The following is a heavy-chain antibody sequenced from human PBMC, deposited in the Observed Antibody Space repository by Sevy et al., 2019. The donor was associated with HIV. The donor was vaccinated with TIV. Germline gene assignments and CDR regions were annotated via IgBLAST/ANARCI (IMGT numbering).Heavy chain of an antibody. D-gene: IGHD3-10*01. Sequence: SGPTLVKPTQTLTLTCTFSGFSLSTSGVGVGWIRQPPGKALEWLSLIYWNDDKRYSQSLKSRLTITKDTSKNQVVLTMTNMDPVDTATYYCAHRRGEWFGELPGVDWFDPWGQGTLVTVSS. J-gene: IGHJ5*02. CDR1: GFSLSTSGVG. V-gene: IGHV2-5*01. CDR2: IYWNDDK. CDR3: AHRRGEWFGELPGVDWFDP.